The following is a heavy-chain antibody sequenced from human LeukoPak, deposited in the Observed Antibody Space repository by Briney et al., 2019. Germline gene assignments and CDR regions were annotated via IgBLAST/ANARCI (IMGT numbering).Heavy chain of an antibody. CDR2: INAGNGNT. V-gene: IGHV1-3*03. J-gene: IGHJ5*02. CDR3: ARSFRFDP. Sequence: GASVKVSCTASGYTFTGYYLHWVRQAPGQRLEWMGWINAGNGNTKYSQEFQGRVTITRDTSASTAYMELSSLRSEDMAVYYCARSFRFDPWGQGTLVTVSS. CDR1: GYTFTGYY. D-gene: IGHD2-15*01.